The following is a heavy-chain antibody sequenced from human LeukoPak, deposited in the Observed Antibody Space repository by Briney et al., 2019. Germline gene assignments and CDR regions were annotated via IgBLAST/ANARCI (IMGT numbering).Heavy chain of an antibody. V-gene: IGHV4-61*01. D-gene: IGHD4-23*01. CDR3: ARDGYGGNFLFDY. CDR2: IYYSGST. Sequence: SETLSLTCTVSGGSISSSSYYWSWIRQPPGKGLEWIGYIYYSGSTNYNPSLKSRVTISVDTSKNQFSLKLSSVTAADTAVYYCARDGYGGNFLFDYWGQGTLVTVSS. CDR1: GGSISSSSYY. J-gene: IGHJ4*02.